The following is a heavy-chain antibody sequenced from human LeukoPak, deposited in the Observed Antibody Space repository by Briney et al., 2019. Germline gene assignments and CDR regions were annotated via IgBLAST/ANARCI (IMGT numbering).Heavy chain of an antibody. CDR2: IRFDGNNK. CDR1: GFTLSHYG. J-gene: IGHJ4*02. CDR3: AKVGASGYYWHYFEY. D-gene: IGHD3-22*01. V-gene: IGHV3-30*02. Sequence: PGGSLRLSCGASGFTLSHYGMHWVRQAPGKGLEWVAFIRFDGNNKYYADSVKGRFTISRDNSKNTLFLQMNSLRAEDTAVYYCAKVGASGYYWHYFEYWGQGTLVTVSS.